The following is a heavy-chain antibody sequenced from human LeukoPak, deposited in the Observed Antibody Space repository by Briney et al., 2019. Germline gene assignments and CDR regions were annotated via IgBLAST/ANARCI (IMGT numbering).Heavy chain of an antibody. CDR2: IYYSGST. CDR3: ARRKAVAGDLDY. CDR1: GGSISSYY. Sequence: SETLSLTCTVSGGSISSYYWSWIRQPPGKGLEWIGYIYYSGSTNYNPSLKSRVTISVDTSKNQFSLKLSSVTAADTAVYYCARRKAVAGDLDYWGQGTLVTVSS. V-gene: IGHV4-59*12. J-gene: IGHJ4*02. D-gene: IGHD6-19*01.